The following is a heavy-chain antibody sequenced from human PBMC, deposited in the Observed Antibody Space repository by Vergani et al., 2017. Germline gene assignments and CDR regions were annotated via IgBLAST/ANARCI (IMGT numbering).Heavy chain of an antibody. D-gene: IGHD3-3*01. CDR2: IYHRGNT. Sequence: QVQLQESGPRLVKASQTLSLTCSVSGASISDGGYYWTWIRQHPGKGLEWVGNIYHRGNTYYNPSLQNRVTISVDTSKNQFSLTLTSLTAADTAVYYCARDPLDYDXNIGYTPYWYFDVWVRGTLVTVSS. V-gene: IGHV4-31*03. J-gene: IGHJ2*01. CDR3: ARDPLDYDXNIGYTPYWYFDV. CDR1: GASISDGGYY.